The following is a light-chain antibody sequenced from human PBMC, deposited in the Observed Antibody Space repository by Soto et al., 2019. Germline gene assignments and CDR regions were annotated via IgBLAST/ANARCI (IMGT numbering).Light chain of an antibody. CDR3: QQTYSGPLT. CDR2: TAS. CDR1: QSISIY. Sequence: DIHISHSPSSLSASVGDRVTITCRASQSISIYLNWYQQKPGKAPKVLIYTASSLQSGVPSRFSGIGSGTDFTLSISSLQPEDFATYYCQQTYSGPLTFGGGTKVDI. J-gene: IGKJ4*01. V-gene: IGKV1-39*01.